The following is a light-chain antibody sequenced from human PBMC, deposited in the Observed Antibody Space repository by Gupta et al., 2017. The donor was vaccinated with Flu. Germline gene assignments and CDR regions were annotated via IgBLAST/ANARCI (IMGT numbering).Light chain of an antibody. CDR2: GAS. J-gene: IGKJ2*03. CDR3: QHYNIWPPDS. CDR1: QSVSSN. Sequence: EIVMTQSPDTLSVSPGERATLSCRASQSVSSNLAWYQQKPGQAPRLLIYGASTRATGIPARFSGSGSGTEFTLTISSLQSEDFAVYYCQHYNIWPPDSFDQGTKLEI. V-gene: IGKV3-15*01.